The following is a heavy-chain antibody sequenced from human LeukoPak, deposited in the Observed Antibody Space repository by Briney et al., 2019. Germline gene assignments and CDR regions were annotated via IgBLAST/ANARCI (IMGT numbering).Heavy chain of an antibody. CDR2: IYYSGST. Sequence: SETLSLTCTVTGGSISSSSYYWGWIRQPPGKGLEWIGSIYYSGSTYYNPSLKSRVTISVDTSKNQFSLNLSSVTAADTAVYYCARLYYDSSGYYQICYFDYWGQGTLVTVSS. D-gene: IGHD3-22*01. V-gene: IGHV4-39*01. CDR1: GGSISSSSYY. J-gene: IGHJ4*02. CDR3: ARLYYDSSGYYQICYFDY.